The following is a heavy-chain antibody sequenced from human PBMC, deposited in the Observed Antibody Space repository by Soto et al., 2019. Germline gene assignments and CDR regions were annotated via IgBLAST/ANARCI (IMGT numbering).Heavy chain of an antibody. CDR2: IGTAGGT. V-gene: IGHV3-13*01. D-gene: IGHD1-26*01. J-gene: IGHJ4*02. CDR1: GFTFSSYD. Sequence: GGSLRLSCAASGFTFSSYDMHWVRQATGKGLEWVSAIGTAGGTYYPGSVKGRFTISRENAKNSLYLQMNSLRAEDTAVYYCARAGGSYLEYYFYYWGQGTLVTVSS. CDR3: ARAGGSYLEYYFYY.